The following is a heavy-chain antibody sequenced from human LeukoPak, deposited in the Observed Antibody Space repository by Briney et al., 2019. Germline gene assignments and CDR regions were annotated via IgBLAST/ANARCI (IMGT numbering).Heavy chain of an antibody. V-gene: IGHV1-18*04. Sequence: GASVKVSCKASGYTFTSYGISWVRQAPGQGLEWMGWISAYNGDTNYAQKLQGRVTMTTDTSTSTAYMELRSLRSDDTAVYYCARGDDYFGPGSRKSFDPWGQGTLVTVSS. CDR3: ARGDDYFGPGSRKSFDP. D-gene: IGHD3-10*01. CDR2: ISAYNGDT. J-gene: IGHJ5*02. CDR1: GYTFTSYG.